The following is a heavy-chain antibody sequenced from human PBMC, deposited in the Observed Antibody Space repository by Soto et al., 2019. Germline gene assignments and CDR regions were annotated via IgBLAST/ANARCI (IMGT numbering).Heavy chain of an antibody. CDR3: ARDCSSTSCYVDYYYYGMDV. CDR1: GYTFTSYG. J-gene: IGHJ6*02. CDR2: ISAYNGNT. V-gene: IGHV1-18*01. Sequence: RASVKVSCKASGYTFTSYGISWVRQAPGQGLEWMGWISAYNGNTNYAQKLQGRVTMTKDTSTSAAYMELRSLRSDDTAVYYCARDCSSTSCYVDYYYYGMDVWGQGTTVTVSS. D-gene: IGHD2-2*01.